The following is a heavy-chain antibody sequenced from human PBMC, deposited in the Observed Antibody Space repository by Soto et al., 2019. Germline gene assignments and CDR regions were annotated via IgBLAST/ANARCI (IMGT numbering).Heavy chain of an antibody. J-gene: IGHJ6*02. CDR2: IYPGDSDT. CDR1: GYIFTSYW. Sequence: PGESLKISCKGSGYIFTSYWIAWVRQMPGKGLELMGIIYPGDSDTTYSPSFQGQVTISADKSITTAYLQWRSLKASDTAMYYCARTSAAGKYYYGMDVWGQGTTVTVSS. CDR3: ARTSAAGKYYYGMDV. D-gene: IGHD6-13*01. V-gene: IGHV5-51*01.